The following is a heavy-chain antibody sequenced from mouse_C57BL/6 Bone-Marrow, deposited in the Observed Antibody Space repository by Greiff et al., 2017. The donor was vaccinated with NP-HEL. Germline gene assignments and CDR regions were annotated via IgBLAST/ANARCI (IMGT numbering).Heavy chain of an antibody. V-gene: IGHV1-53*01. CDR3: AREGQLRRRMKREDYYAMDY. CDR1: GYTFTSYW. D-gene: IGHD3-2*02. J-gene: IGHJ4*01. Sequence: QVQLQQPGTELVKPGASVKLSCKASGYTFTSYWMHWVKQRPGQGLEWIGNITPSNGGTNYNEKFKSKATLTVDKSSSTAYMQSSSLTSEDSAVYDCAREGQLRRRMKREDYYAMDYWGQGTSVTVSS. CDR2: ITPSNGGT.